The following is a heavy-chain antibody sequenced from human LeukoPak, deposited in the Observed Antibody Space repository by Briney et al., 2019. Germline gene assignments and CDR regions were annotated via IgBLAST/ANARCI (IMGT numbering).Heavy chain of an antibody. CDR1: GYTFTSYD. J-gene: IGHJ4*02. V-gene: IGHV1-8*01. Sequence: GASVKVSCKASGYTFTSYDINWVRQATGQGLEWMGWMNSNSGSTGYAQNFQGRVTMTRNTSISTAYMELSSLRSEDTAVYYCVRTNPWDLTYYFDYWGQGTLVTVSS. D-gene: IGHD1-14*01. CDR3: VRTNPWDLTYYFDY. CDR2: MNSNSGST.